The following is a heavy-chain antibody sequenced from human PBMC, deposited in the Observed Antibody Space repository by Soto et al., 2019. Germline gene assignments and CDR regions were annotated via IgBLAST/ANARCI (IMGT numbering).Heavy chain of an antibody. CDR2: IYWDDDK. V-gene: IGHV2-5*02. D-gene: IGHD2-15*01. J-gene: IGHJ6*02. Sequence: QITLKESGPTLVKPTQTLTLTCTFSGFSLSTSGVVVAWIRQPPGKALEWLALIYWDDDKRYRPSLESRLTITKDTSKNQVVLTMTNMDSVDTATYYCAYLPCSGGSCYWFSFSGMDVWGQGTKVTVSS. CDR1: GFSLSTSGVV. CDR3: AYLPCSGGSCYWFSFSGMDV.